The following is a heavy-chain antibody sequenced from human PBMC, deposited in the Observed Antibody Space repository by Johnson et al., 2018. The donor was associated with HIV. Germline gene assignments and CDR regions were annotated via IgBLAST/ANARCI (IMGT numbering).Heavy chain of an antibody. CDR2: ISSSGSTI. V-gene: IGHV3-11*04. CDR3: VRGRGGYSSGWYDAFDI. J-gene: IGHJ3*02. D-gene: IGHD6-19*01. Sequence: QVQLVESGGGLVKPGGSPRLSCVASGFAFSDYYMSWIRQAPGKGLEWVSYISSSGSTIYYADSVKGRFTISRDNAKKSLYLQMNLLRAEDTAVYYCVRGRGGYSSGWYDAFDIWGQGTMVTVSP. CDR1: GFAFSDYY.